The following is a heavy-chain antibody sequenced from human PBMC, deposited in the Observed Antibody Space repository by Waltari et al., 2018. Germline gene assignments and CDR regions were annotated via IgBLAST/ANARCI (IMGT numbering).Heavy chain of an antibody. CDR2: IYYSGGT. D-gene: IGHD3-22*01. CDR3: ARHLSYDSSGYYYSD. V-gene: IGHV4-39*07. CDR1: GGSISSSSYY. J-gene: IGHJ4*02. Sequence: QLQLQESGPGLVKPSETLSLTCTVSGGSISSSSYYWGWIRQPPGKGLGWIGSIYYSGGTYYNPSLKSRVTISVDTSKNQFSLKLSSVTAADTAVYYCARHLSYDSSGYYYSDWGQGTLVTVSS.